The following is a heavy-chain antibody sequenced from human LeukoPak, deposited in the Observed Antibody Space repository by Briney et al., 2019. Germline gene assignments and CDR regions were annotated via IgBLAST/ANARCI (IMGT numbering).Heavy chain of an antibody. Sequence: GGSLRLSCAASGFTFSSYAMSWVRQAPGKGLEWVSAISSSGGSTYYADSVKGRFTISRDNSKNTLYLQMNSLRAEDTAVYYCAKVKEYYYYGMDVWGQGTTVTVSS. J-gene: IGHJ6*02. CDR2: ISSSGGST. CDR1: GFTFSSYA. CDR3: AKVKEYYYYGMDV. V-gene: IGHV3-23*01.